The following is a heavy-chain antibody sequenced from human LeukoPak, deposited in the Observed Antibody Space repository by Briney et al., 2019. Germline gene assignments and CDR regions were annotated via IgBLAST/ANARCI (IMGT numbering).Heavy chain of an antibody. J-gene: IGHJ4*02. Sequence: SETLSLTCTVSGGSISSSSYYWGWIRQPPGKGLEWTGSIYYSGSTYYNPSLKSRVTISVDTSKNQFSLKLSSVTAADTAVYYRARRRRAYCGGDCPTYYFDYWGQGTLVTVSS. CDR1: GGSISSSSYY. CDR2: IYYSGST. V-gene: IGHV4-39*01. D-gene: IGHD2-21*02. CDR3: ARRRRAYCGGDCPTYYFDY.